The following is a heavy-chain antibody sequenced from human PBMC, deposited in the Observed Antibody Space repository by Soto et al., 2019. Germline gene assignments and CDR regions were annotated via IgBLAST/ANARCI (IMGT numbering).Heavy chain of an antibody. J-gene: IGHJ6*02. D-gene: IGHD1-7*01. CDR3: ASSELPVGYYYYGMDV. CDR2: IIPIFGTA. Sequence: SVKVSCKASGGTFSSYAISWVRQAPGQGLEWMGGIIPIFGTANYAQKFQGRVTITADESTSTAYMELSSLRSEDTAVYYCASSELPVGYYYYGMDVWGQGTTVTVSS. V-gene: IGHV1-69*13. CDR1: GGTFSSYA.